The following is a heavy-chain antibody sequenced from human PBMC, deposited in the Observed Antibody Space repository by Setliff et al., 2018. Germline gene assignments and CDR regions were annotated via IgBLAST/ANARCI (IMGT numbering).Heavy chain of an antibody. Sequence: SETLSLTCTVSGGSVGNSHYYWSWIRQPPGKGLEFIGYVYYSGTANYSPSLRSRLTISVDTSKNQFSLKLRSVTAADTAVYYCARGGTFRCFDFWGQGAPVTVSS. D-gene: IGHD5-12*01. CDR3: ARGGTFRCFDF. V-gene: IGHV4-61*01. CDR2: VYYSGTA. CDR1: GGSVGNSHYY. J-gene: IGHJ4*02.